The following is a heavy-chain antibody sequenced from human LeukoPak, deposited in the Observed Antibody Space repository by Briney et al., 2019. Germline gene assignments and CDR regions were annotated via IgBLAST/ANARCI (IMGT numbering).Heavy chain of an antibody. CDR2: IIPIFGTA. V-gene: IGHV1-69*13. D-gene: IGHD1-26*01. CDR3: ARDFEKVGATAGMDV. J-gene: IGHJ6*02. CDR1: GGTFSSYA. Sequence: SVKVSCKASGGTFSSYAISWVRQAPGQGLEWMGGIIPIFGTANYAQKFQGRVTITADESTSTAYMELSSLRSEDTAVYYCARDFEKVGATAGMDVWGQGTTVTVSS.